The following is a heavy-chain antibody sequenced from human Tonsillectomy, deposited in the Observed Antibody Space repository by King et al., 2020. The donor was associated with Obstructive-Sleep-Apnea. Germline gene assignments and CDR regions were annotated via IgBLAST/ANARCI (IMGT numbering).Heavy chain of an antibody. CDR2: IYYRGST. Sequence: LQLQESGPGLVKPSETLSLTCTVSGDSLSSSSYYWGWIRQPPGKGLEWIGGIYYRGSTYYNPSLKRRVTISVDTSKNQFSLKLGSVTAADTAVYYCATPPTAWRPVDSWGQGTLVTVSS. CDR1: GDSLSSSSYY. D-gene: IGHD3-3*01. J-gene: IGHJ4*02. CDR3: ATPPTAWRPVDS. V-gene: IGHV4-39*01.